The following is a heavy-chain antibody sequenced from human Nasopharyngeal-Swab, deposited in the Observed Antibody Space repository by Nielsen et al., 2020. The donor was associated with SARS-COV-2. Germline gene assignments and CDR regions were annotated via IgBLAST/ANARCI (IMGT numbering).Heavy chain of an antibody. V-gene: IGHV3-64*01. CDR3: ARERCGGDCYSDY. Sequence: GESLTISCAASAFTFSGYSMYWVRQAPGKGLEYVSLISSDGRSTYYANSMKGKFTVSRDNSKNTLYLQMGSLRAEDMAVYYCARERCGGDCYSDYWGQGTLVTVSS. J-gene: IGHJ4*02. CDR2: ISSDGRST. D-gene: IGHD2-21*01. CDR1: AFTFSGYS.